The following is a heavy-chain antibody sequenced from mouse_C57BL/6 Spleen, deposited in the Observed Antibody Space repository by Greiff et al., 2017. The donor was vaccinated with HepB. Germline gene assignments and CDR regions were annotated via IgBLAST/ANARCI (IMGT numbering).Heavy chain of an antibody. CDR1: GYTFTSYT. CDR3: ARDYGSSYRDS. CDR2: INPSSGYT. D-gene: IGHD1-1*01. Sequence: VKLQESGAELARPGASVKMSCKASGYTFTSYTMHWVKQRPGQGLEWIGYINPSSGYTKYNQKFKDKATLTADKSSSTAYMQLSSLTSEDSAVYYCARDYGSSYRDSSGQGTTLTVSS. J-gene: IGHJ2*01. V-gene: IGHV1-4*01.